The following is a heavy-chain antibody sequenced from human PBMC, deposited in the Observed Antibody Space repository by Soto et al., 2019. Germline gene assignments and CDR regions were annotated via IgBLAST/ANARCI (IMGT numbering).Heavy chain of an antibody. D-gene: IGHD3-9*01. CDR2: ITFRGVT. CDR1: SDSLSGYA. V-gene: IGHV4-34*01. J-gene: IGHJ5*02. Sequence: QVPPHQWGSGLLRPSETLSLTCDVHSDSLSGYAWSWIRQPPGKGLEWIGEITFRGVTNYHPSLKSRLSMSVDTSKNRISLNVSSVTAADTALYFCARKLEASIRHVEWFSYKWFDPWGPGTLVTVSS. CDR3: ARKLEASIRHVEWFSYKWFDP.